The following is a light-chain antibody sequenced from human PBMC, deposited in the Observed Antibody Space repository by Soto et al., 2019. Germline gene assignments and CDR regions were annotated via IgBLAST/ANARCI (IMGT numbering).Light chain of an antibody. CDR1: SSDVGGYNY. CDR3: CSYISSVSYV. J-gene: IGLJ1*01. V-gene: IGLV2-14*01. CDR2: EVS. Sequence: QSALTQPASVSGSPGQSITISCTGTSSDVGGYNYVSWYQQHPGKAPKFMIYEVSNRPSGVSDRFSGSKSGNTASLTISGLQAEDEADYYCCSYISSVSYVFGTGTKVTVL.